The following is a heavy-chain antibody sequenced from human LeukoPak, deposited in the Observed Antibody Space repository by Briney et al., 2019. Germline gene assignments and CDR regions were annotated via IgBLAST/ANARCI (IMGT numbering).Heavy chain of an antibody. CDR1: GGTLNSHT. Sequence: ASVKVSCKASGGTLNSHTFSWVRQAPGQGLEWMGRITPIIDSAKYAQNFQDRVSITADKSTSTVYMELSSLRSEDTAVYFCARVNLRGSQYNWSDPWGQGTLVTVSS. V-gene: IGHV1-69*08. CDR3: ARVNLRGSQYNWSDP. D-gene: IGHD1-26*01. CDR2: ITPIIDSA. J-gene: IGHJ5*02.